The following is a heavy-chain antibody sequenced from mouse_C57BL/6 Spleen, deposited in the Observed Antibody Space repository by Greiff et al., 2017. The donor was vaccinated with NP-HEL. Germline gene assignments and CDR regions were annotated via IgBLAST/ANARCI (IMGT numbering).Heavy chain of an antibody. V-gene: IGHV1-22*01. D-gene: IGHD4-1*01. CDR1: GYTFTDYN. CDR2: INPNNGGT. Sequence: EVQLQESGPELVKPGASVKMSCKASGYTFTDYNMHWVKQSHGKSLEWIGYINPNNGGTSYNQKFKGKATLTVNKSSSTAYMELRSLTSEDSAVYYCARRGANWGYFDVWGTGTTVTVSS. CDR3: ARRGANWGYFDV. J-gene: IGHJ1*03.